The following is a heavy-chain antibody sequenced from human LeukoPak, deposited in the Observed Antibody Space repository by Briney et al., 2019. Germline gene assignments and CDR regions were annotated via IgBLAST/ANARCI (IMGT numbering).Heavy chain of an antibody. J-gene: IGHJ4*02. Sequence: ASVKVSCKVSGYTLTELSMHWVRQAPGKGLEWMGGFDPEDGETIYAQKFQGRVTMTEDTSTDTAYMELSSLRSEDTAVYYCATTNSYCSSTSCLSDVSGYDYGNYWGQGTLVTVSS. D-gene: IGHD2-2*01. CDR1: GYTLTELS. CDR3: ATTNSYCSSTSCLSDVSGYDYGNY. V-gene: IGHV1-24*01. CDR2: FDPEDGET.